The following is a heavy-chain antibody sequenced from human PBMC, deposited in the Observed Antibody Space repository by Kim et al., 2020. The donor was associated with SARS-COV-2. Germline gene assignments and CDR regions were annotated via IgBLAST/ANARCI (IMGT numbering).Heavy chain of an antibody. CDR3: ARGTLVTTFWFDP. V-gene: IGHV4-30-2*01. CDR1: GGSISSGGYS. J-gene: IGHJ5*02. D-gene: IGHD4-17*01. Sequence: SETLSLTCAVSGGSISSGGYSWSWIRQPPGKGLEWIGYIYHSGSTYYNPSLKSRVTISVDRSKNQFSLKLSSVTAADTAVYYCARGTLVTTFWFDPWGQGTLVTVSS. CDR2: IYHSGST.